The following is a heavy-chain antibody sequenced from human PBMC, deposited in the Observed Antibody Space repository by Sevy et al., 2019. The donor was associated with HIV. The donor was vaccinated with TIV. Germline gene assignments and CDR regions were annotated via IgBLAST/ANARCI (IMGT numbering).Heavy chain of an antibody. CDR2: INPNSGGT. CDR3: ASSSGYCSSTSCPRHWGAFDI. CDR1: GYTFTGYY. V-gene: IGHV1-2*02. Sequence: ASVKVSCKASGYTFTGYYMHWVRQAPGQGLEWMGWINPNSGGTNYAQTFQGRVTMTRDTSISTAYMELSRLRSDDTAVYYCASSSGYCSSTSCPRHWGAFDIWGQGTMVTVSS. J-gene: IGHJ3*02. D-gene: IGHD2-2*03.